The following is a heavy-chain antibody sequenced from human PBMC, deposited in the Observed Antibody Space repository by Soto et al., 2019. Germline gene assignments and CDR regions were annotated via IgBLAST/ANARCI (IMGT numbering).Heavy chain of an antibody. V-gene: IGHV4-30-4*01. D-gene: IGHD3-16*01. Sequence: QVQLQESGPGLVKPSQTLSLTCTVSGGSISSGDYYWSWIRQPPGKGLEWVGYIYYSGSTYYNPSLKSRVTISVYTAKNQFSLKLSSVTAADTAVYYCARGSLDNWFDPWGQGTLVTVSS. CDR1: GGSISSGDYY. CDR3: ARGSLDNWFDP. CDR2: IYYSGST. J-gene: IGHJ5*02.